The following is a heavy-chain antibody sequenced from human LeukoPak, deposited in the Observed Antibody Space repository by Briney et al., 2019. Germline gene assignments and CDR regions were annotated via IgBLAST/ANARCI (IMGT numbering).Heavy chain of an antibody. J-gene: IGHJ4*02. Sequence: GGSLRLSCAASGFTFSSYEMNWVRQAPGKGLEWVSYISSSGSTIYYADSVKGRFTISRDNSKNTLYLQMNSLRAEDTAVYYCARRSGIAVAGAFDYWGQGTLVTVSS. D-gene: IGHD6-19*01. CDR3: ARRSGIAVAGAFDY. CDR1: GFTFSSYE. CDR2: ISSSGSTI. V-gene: IGHV3-48*03.